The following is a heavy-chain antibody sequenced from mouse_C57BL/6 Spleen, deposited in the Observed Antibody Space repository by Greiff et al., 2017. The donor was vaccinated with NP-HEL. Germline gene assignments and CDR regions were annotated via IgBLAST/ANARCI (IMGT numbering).Heavy chain of an antibody. V-gene: IGHV1-63*01. CDR1: GYTFTNYW. CDR3: ARNDYDGYYFDY. D-gene: IGHD2-4*01. CDR2: IYPGGGYT. Sequence: VKLQESGAELVRPGTSVKMSCKASGYTFTNYWIGWAKQRPGHGLEWIGDIYPGGGYTNYNEKFKGKATLTADKSSSTAYMQFSSLTSEDSAIYYCARNDYDGYYFDYWGQGTTLTVSS. J-gene: IGHJ2*01.